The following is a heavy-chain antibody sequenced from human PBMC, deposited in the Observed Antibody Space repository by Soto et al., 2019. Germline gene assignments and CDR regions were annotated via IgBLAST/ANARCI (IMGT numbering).Heavy chain of an antibody. Sequence: SETLGLTFSVAGVSGTSYTWRWVLQPANNVLEWIGRVFSSVSSTYNPSLKSRVSISMDTAENRISLKLDSVNDEDAGVYFCARDGMTTGDTWGTGTLVTVSS. D-gene: IGHD2-21*02. J-gene: IGHJ4*02. CDR2: VFSSVSS. V-gene: IGHV4-4*07. CDR1: GVSGTSYT. CDR3: ARDGMTTGDT.